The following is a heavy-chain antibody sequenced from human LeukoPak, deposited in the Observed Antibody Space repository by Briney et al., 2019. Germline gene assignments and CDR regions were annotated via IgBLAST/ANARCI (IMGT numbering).Heavy chain of an antibody. CDR2: ISVGGSDE. Sequence: GGSLRLSCVASGFTLKTYEISWVRQEAGKGMEWLSYISVGGSDEDYADSVKGRFSISRDNARNSLFLQMNSLRVGDTAVYYCARDVGFNNGWPAWGQGTLVTVSS. D-gene: IGHD6-19*01. CDR1: GFTLKTYE. V-gene: IGHV3-48*03. J-gene: IGHJ5*02. CDR3: ARDVGFNNGWPA.